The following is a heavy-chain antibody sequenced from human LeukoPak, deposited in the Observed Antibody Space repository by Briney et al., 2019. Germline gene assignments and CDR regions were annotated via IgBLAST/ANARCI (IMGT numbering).Heavy chain of an antibody. V-gene: IGHV4-38-2*01. CDR3: ARPKYGDAAYFAL. CDR1: GYSISSGYY. Sequence: SETLSLTCAVSGYSISSGYYWGWIRQPPGKGLECIGSIYHSGNTYYNPSLKSRVTISVDTSKNQFFLKVTSVTAADAAVYYCARPKYGDAAYFALWGRGALVTVSS. CDR2: IYHSGNT. J-gene: IGHJ2*01. D-gene: IGHD4-17*01.